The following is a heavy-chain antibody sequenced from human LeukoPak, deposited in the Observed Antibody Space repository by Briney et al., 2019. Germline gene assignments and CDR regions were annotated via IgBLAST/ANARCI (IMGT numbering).Heavy chain of an antibody. Sequence: GGSLRLSCAASGFTVCSNYMSWVRQAPGKGLEWVSVIYSGGSTYYADSVKGRFTISRDNSKNTLYLQMNSLRAEDTAVHYCARVGYSSSEHWGQGTLVTVSS. J-gene: IGHJ4*02. D-gene: IGHD6-13*01. CDR3: ARVGYSSSEH. CDR2: IYSGGST. CDR1: GFTVCSNY. V-gene: IGHV3-66*01.